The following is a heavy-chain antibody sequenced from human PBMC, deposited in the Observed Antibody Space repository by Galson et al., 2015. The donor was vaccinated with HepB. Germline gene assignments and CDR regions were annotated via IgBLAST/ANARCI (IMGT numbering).Heavy chain of an antibody. J-gene: IGHJ4*02. V-gene: IGHV1-2*02. CDR2: INPDSGGT. D-gene: IGHD3-22*01. CDR1: GYTFTGYY. Sequence: SCKASGYTFTGYYMHWVRQAPGQGLEWMGWINPDSGGTNYAQKFQGRVTMTRDTSISTAYMELSRLRSDDTAVYYCARDPTRITMIVVVIPHYFDYWGQGTLVTVSS. CDR3: ARDPTRITMIVVVIPHYFDY.